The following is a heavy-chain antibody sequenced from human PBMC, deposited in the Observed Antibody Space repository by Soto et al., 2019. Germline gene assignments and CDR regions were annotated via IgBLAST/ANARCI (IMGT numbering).Heavy chain of an antibody. D-gene: IGHD6-19*01. V-gene: IGHV6-1*01. J-gene: IGHJ5*02. CDR2: TYYRSKWYN. CDR3: ARDHGSSGWSEWFDP. CDR1: GYSVSSNSAA. Sequence: SPTLSLTCAISGYSVSSNSAAWNWIRQSPSRGLEWLGRTYYRSKWYNDYAVSVKSRITINPDTSKNQFSLQLNSVTPEDTAVYYCARDHGSSGWSEWFDPWGQGTLVTVSS.